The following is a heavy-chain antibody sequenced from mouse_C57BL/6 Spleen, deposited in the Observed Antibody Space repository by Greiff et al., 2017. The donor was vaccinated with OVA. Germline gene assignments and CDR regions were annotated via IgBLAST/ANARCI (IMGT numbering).Heavy chain of an antibody. CDR1: GYTFTTYR. CDR3: ASRGINYYDYFDY. D-gene: IGHD1-1*01. CDR2: IHPNSGST. V-gene: IGHV1-64*01. Sequence: QVQLQQPGAELVKPGASVKLSCKASGYTFTTYRMHWVKQRPGKGLEWIGMIHPNSGSTNYNEKFKSKATLTVDKSSSTAYMQLSSLTSDDCAVYCRASRGINYYDYFDYWGQGTTLTVSS. J-gene: IGHJ2*01.